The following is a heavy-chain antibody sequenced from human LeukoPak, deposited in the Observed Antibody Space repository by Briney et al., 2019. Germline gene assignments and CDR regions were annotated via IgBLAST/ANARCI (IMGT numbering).Heavy chain of an antibody. D-gene: IGHD3-3*01. CDR3: ATHTIFGVVTYASLI. Sequence: ASVTVSCKVSGHTLTELSLHWVRQAPGKGLEWMGGFDPGDGKIIYAQKFQGRVTMTEDTSTETAYMELSSLTSEDTAVYYCATHTIFGVVTYASLIWGRGTLVTVSS. CDR2: FDPGDGKI. V-gene: IGHV1-24*01. CDR1: GHTLTELS. J-gene: IGHJ3*02.